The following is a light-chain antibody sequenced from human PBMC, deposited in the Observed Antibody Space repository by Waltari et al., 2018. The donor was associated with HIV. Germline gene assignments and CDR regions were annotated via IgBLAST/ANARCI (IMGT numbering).Light chain of an antibody. J-gene: IGKJ1*01. CDR2: DAS. Sequence: EIVMTQSPATLSVSPGERANLSCRASQSVSSNLAWYQQKPGQTPRLLIYDASTRATAIPARFSGSGSGTEFTLTISSLQSEDFAIYYCQQYYNWPPWTFGQGTKVEIK. CDR1: QSVSSN. V-gene: IGKV3-15*01. CDR3: QQYYNWPPWT.